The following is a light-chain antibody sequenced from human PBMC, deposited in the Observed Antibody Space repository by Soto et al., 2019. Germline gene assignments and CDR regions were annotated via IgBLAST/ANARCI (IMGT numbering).Light chain of an antibody. CDR2: GAS. Sequence: EIVLTQSPGTLSLSPGERATLSCSASQSVSSSYLAWYQQKPGQAPRLLIYGASSRATGIPDRFSGSGSGTGFTLTISRLETEDFAVYYCRQYGSSPKFGQGTK. V-gene: IGKV3-20*01. CDR3: RQYGSSPK. J-gene: IGKJ1*01. CDR1: QSVSSSY.